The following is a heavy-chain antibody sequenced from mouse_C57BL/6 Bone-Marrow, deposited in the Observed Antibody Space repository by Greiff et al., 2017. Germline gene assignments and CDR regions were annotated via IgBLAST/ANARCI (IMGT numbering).Heavy chain of an antibody. CDR2: IHPTSGST. Sequence: QVQLKQPGAELVKPGASVKLSCKASGYTFTSYWMHWVKQRPGQGLEWIGMIHPTSGSTNYNEKFKSKDTLTVDKSSSTAYMQLRSLTSEDAAVYFCASITTVVEVDYWGQGTTLTVSS. V-gene: IGHV1-64*01. D-gene: IGHD1-1*01. J-gene: IGHJ2*01. CDR1: GYTFTSYW. CDR3: ASITTVVEVDY.